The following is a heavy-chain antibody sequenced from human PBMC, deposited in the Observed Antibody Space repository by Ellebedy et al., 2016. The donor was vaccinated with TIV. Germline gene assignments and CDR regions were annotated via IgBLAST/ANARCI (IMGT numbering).Heavy chain of an antibody. CDR3: ARDLLVATITWWFDP. CDR2: IWYDGSNK. D-gene: IGHD5-12*01. V-gene: IGHV3-33*01. Sequence: GGSLRLSCAASGFTFSSYGMHWVRQAPGKGLEWVAVIWYDGSNKYYADSVKGRFTISRDNSKNTLYLQMNSLRAEDTAVYYCARDLLVATITWWFDPWGQGTLVTVSS. J-gene: IGHJ5*02. CDR1: GFTFSSYG.